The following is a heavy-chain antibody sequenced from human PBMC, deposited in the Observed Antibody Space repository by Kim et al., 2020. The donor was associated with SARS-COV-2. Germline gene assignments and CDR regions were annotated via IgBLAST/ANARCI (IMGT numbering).Heavy chain of an antibody. Sequence: ASVKVSCKTSGYTFTSYSLSWVRQAPGQGLEWMGWISGYNGETLYAQKFEGRVTIITDTSTSTGYMELRSLTSDDTAVYYCARDEGGSEDYWGQGTLVAVSS. CDR2: ISGYNGET. V-gene: IGHV1-18*04. D-gene: IGHD5-12*01. J-gene: IGHJ4*02. CDR1: GYTFTSYS. CDR3: ARDEGGSEDY.